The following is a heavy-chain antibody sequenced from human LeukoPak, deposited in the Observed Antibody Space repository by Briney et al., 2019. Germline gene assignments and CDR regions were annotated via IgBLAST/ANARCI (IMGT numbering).Heavy chain of an antibody. J-gene: IGHJ3*02. CDR3: ARPTYYYDSSGHDAFDI. CDR1: GGSISSSSYY. CDR2: IYYSGGT. D-gene: IGHD3-22*01. Sequence: SETLSLTCTVSGGSISSSSYYWGWIRQPPGKGLEWIGSIYYSGGTYYNPSLKSRVTISVDTSKNQFSLKLSSVTAADTAVYYCARPTYYYDSSGHDAFDIWGQGTMVTVSS. V-gene: IGHV4-39*01.